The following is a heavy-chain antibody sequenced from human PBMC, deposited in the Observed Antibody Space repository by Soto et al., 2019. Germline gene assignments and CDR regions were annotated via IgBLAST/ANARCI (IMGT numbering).Heavy chain of an antibody. D-gene: IGHD2-15*01. CDR1: GYSFTSYW. J-gene: IGHJ3*02. V-gene: IGHV5-10-1*01. Sequence: GGSLKISRKGSGYSFTSYWISWVRQMPGKGLEWMGRIDPSDSYTNYSPSFQGHVTISADKSISTAYLQWSSLKASDTVMYYCARHSENCSGGSCYSNDAFDIWGQGTMVTVSS. CDR3: ARHSENCSGGSCYSNDAFDI. CDR2: IDPSDSYT.